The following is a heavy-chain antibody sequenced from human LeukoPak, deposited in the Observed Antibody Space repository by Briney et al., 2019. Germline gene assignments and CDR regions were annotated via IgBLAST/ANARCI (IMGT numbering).Heavy chain of an antibody. Sequence: PGGSLRLSCAASGFTFSDNWMSWVRQAPGKGLEWVANIKGDGSEKYYVDSVKGRFTISRDNTKNSLYLQMNSLRADDTAIYYCARDDFSGSYCDWGQGTLVTVSS. J-gene: IGHJ4*02. CDR2: IKGDGSEK. CDR3: ARDDFSGSYCD. V-gene: IGHV3-7*01. CDR1: GFTFSDNW. D-gene: IGHD1-26*01.